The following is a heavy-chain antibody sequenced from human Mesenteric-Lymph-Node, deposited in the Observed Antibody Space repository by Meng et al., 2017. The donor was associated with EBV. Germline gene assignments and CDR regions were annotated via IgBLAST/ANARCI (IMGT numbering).Heavy chain of an antibody. CDR2: VSHCATT. J-gene: IGHJ1*01. Sequence: QGPQQPSGAALLTPPAPLPPTSVSCDGPFSGFCWTRIRQPPGKGLEWIGQVSHCATTNFNPSLESRVTLSIDTSKNQVSLRLTSMTAADTAVYFCARVSEISGTWLDCWGQGTLVTVSS. D-gene: IGHD1-7*01. V-gene: IGHV4-34*02. CDR3: ARVSEISGTWLDC. CDR1: DGPFSGFC.